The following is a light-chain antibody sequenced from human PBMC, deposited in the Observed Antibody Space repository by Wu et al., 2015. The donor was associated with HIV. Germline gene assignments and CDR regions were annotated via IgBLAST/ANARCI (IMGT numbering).Light chain of an antibody. CDR3: QQSYSTPRT. CDR1: QAIGNS. Sequence: DIQMSQSPSSLSASVGDRVTITCRASQAIGNSLAWYQQKPGEAPKLLLYATSTLDSGVPSRFTGSGSGTDYTLTISSLQPADFATYYCQQSYSTPRTFGHGTKVEIK. J-gene: IGKJ1*01. CDR2: ATS. V-gene: IGKV1-NL1*01.